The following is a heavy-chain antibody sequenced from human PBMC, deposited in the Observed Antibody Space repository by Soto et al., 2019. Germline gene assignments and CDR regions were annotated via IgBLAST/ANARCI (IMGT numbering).Heavy chain of an antibody. CDR2: MWHDGTNK. V-gene: IGHV3-33*01. D-gene: IGHD3-10*01. CDR1: GFSFSTFV. CDR3: AREVSGSGYFDS. Sequence: QVQLVESGGGVVQPGTSLRVSCVASGFSFSTFVMHWIRRAPGKGLEWVAGMWHDGTNKKYADFVKGRFTISRDNSKNTLYPQMSSLRGDDTAVYYCAREVSGSGYFDSWGQGTLVSVSS. J-gene: IGHJ4*02.